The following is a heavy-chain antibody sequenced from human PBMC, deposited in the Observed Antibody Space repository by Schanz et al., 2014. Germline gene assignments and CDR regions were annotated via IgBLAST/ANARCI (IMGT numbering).Heavy chain of an antibody. J-gene: IGHJ4*02. CDR2: ISGSGDHT. Sequence: EVQLVESGGGLVQPGGSLRLSCAASGFTFTGYAMSWVRQAPGKGLEWVSVISGSGDHTHYADSVKGRFTISRDTSGNTLYLQMNSLTGEDTAVYYCAKDGVPSPWVCFGGYCYSGGADYWGQGTLVTVSS. D-gene: IGHD2-21*02. CDR1: GFTFTGYA. CDR3: AKDGVPSPWVCFGGYCYSGGADY. V-gene: IGHV3-23*04.